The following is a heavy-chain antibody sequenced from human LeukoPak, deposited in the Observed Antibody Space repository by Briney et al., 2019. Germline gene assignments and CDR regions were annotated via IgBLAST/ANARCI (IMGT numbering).Heavy chain of an antibody. Sequence: GGSLRLSCAASGFTFSSYAMSWVRQAPGKGLEWVSGISGSGGSTYYADSAKGRFTISRDNSKNTLYLQMNSLRVEDTAVYFCAKDDAWGRYQDWGQGTLVTVSS. V-gene: IGHV3-23*01. CDR2: ISGSGGST. J-gene: IGHJ1*01. CDR1: GFTFSSYA. CDR3: AKDDAWGRYQD. D-gene: IGHD3-16*01.